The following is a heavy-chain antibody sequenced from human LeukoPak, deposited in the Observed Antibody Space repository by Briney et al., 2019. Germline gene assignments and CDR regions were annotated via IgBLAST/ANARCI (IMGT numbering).Heavy chain of an antibody. CDR2: IKQDGSEK. Sequence: GGSLRLSCAASKFTFSSYWMSWVRQAPGKGLEWVANIKQDGSEKYYVDSVKGRFTISRDNANNSLYLQMNSLRAEDTAVYYCAREGPALGYCSSTSCYEAGGDYYYYYYMDVWGKGTTVTVSS. CDR1: KFTFSSYW. J-gene: IGHJ6*03. CDR3: AREGPALGYCSSTSCYEAGGDYYYYYYMDV. D-gene: IGHD2-2*01. V-gene: IGHV3-7*01.